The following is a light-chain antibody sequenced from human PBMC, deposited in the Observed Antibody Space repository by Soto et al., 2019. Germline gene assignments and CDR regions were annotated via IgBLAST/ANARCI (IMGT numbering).Light chain of an antibody. Sequence: EIQMTQSPSSLSASVGDRVTVTCRASQRVSSYLHWYQQKPERAPMLLIYAASNLQSGVPLRFSGSGSGTDFTLTISSLQPEDFATYYCQQSHSTPYTFGQGTKLEIK. CDR1: QRVSSY. J-gene: IGKJ2*01. CDR3: QQSHSTPYT. V-gene: IGKV1-39*01. CDR2: AAS.